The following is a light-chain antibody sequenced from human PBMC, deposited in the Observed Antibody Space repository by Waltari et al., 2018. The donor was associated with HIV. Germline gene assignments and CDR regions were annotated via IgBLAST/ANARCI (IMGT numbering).Light chain of an antibody. Sequence: EIVMTQSPATLSVSTGQRATLSCRASQSVSSNVAWYQQKPGQAPRLPIYGAATRAIGIPARFSGSGSGKEFTLTISSLQSEDFAVYYCQQYNNWPPLTFGGGTKVEMK. J-gene: IGKJ4*01. CDR2: GAA. CDR3: QQYNNWPPLT. CDR1: QSVSSN. V-gene: IGKV3D-15*01.